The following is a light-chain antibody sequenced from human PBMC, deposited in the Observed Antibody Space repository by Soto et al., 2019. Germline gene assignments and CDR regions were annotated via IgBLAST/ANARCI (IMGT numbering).Light chain of an antibody. V-gene: IGKV1-13*02. CDR3: QHYYGFSRT. Sequence: AIQMTQSPSSLSASVGDRVTISCRASQGIGNALGWYQQKPGKAPKLLIYDASSLESGVPSRFSGSGAGTEFTLTISSLQPDDFATYYCQHYYGFSRTFGQGTKVDIK. J-gene: IGKJ1*01. CDR2: DAS. CDR1: QGIGNA.